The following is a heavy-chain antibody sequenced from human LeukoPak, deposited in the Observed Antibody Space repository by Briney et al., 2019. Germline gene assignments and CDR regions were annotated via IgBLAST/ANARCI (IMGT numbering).Heavy chain of an antibody. D-gene: IGHD5-18*01. CDR1: GYSFTSYW. J-gene: IGHJ3*02. Sequence: GEPLKISCKGSGYSFTSYWIGRVRQMPGKGLEWMEIIYPGDSDTRHSPSFQGQVTISADKSISTAYLQWSSLKASDTAMYYCARGYPLGAFDIWGQGTMVTVSS. CDR3: ARGYPLGAFDI. V-gene: IGHV5-51*01. CDR2: IYPGDSDT.